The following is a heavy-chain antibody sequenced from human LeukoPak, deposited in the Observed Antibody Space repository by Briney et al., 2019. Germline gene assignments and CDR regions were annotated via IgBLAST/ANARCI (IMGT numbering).Heavy chain of an antibody. J-gene: IGHJ3*02. CDR2: ISGSGGST. CDR1: GFTFSDYY. V-gene: IGHV3-23*01. CDR3: AKGTPPGTAAFDI. Sequence: GGSLRLSCAAPGFTFSDYYMSWVRQAPGKGLEWVSAISGSGGSTYYADSVKGRFTISRDNSKNTLYLQMNSLRAEDTAVYYCAKGTPPGTAAFDIWGQGTMVTVSS. D-gene: IGHD2-21*02.